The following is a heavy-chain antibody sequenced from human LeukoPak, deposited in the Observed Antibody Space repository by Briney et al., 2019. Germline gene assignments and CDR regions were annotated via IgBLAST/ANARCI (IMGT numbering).Heavy chain of an antibody. D-gene: IGHD3-10*01. Sequence: GGSLRLSCAASGFTFSSYSMNWVRQAPGKGLEWVSSISSNPNYIYYADSVKGRFTISRDNTKNSLYLQMNSLRAEDAAVYYCARGPGSYYYYYMDVWGKGTTVTISS. CDR1: GFTFSSYS. CDR2: ISSNPNYI. V-gene: IGHV3-21*01. CDR3: ARGPGSYYYYYMDV. J-gene: IGHJ6*03.